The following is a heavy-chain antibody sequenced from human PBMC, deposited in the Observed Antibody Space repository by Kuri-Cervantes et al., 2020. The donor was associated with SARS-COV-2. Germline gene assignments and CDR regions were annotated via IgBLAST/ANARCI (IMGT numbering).Heavy chain of an antibody. CDR2: IYYSGST. D-gene: IGHD2-2*01. CDR3: ARVGAVPAAINYGMDV. Sequence: SETLSLSCTVSGGSISSGGYYWSWIRQHPGKGLEWIGYIYYSGSTYYNPSLKSRVTISVDTSKNQFSLKLSSVTAADTAVYYYARVGAVPAAINYGMDVWGQGTTVTVSS. V-gene: IGHV4-31*03. CDR1: GGSISSGGYY. J-gene: IGHJ6*02.